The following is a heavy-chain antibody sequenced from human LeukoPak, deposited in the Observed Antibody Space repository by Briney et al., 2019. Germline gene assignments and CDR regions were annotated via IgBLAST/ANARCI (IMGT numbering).Heavy chain of an antibody. D-gene: IGHD6-19*01. Sequence: PSETLSLTCSVSGGSISSTNYYWGWIRQPPGKGLEWIGSIYYSGSTYYNPSLKSRVTISVDTSKNQFPLKLSSVTAADTAVYHCARHLYGSGLHRIDYWGQGTLVAVSS. CDR1: GGSISSTNYY. J-gene: IGHJ4*02. CDR3: ARHLYGSGLHRIDY. V-gene: IGHV4-39*01. CDR2: IYYSGST.